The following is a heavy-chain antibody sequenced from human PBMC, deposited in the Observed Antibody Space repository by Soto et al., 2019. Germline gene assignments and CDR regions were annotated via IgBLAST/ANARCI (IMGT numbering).Heavy chain of an antibody. V-gene: IGHV3-7*01. CDR2: IKQDGSEK. CDR3: ARVGYSVPLLPDY. Sequence: GGSLRLSCAASGFSFSSYWMTWVRQAPGKGLEWVANIKQDGSEKYYVDSVKGRFTISRDNAKNSLYLQMNSLRAEDTAVYYCARVGYSVPLLPDYWGQGTLVTVSS. D-gene: IGHD1-1*01. J-gene: IGHJ4*02. CDR1: GFSFSSYW.